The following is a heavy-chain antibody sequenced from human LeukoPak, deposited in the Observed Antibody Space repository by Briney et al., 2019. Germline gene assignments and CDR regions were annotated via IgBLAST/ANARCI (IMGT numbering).Heavy chain of an antibody. CDR2: IYSGGNT. D-gene: IGHD4-23*01. CDR3: ARDSGTTVGYFDY. V-gene: IGHV3-66*01. J-gene: IGHJ4*02. CDR1: GFTVSTNY. Sequence: GGSLRLSCAASGFTVSTNYMSWVRQAPGRGLEWVSVIYSGGNTYYADSVKGRFTISRDNSKNTLYLQMNSLRAEDTAVYYCARDSGTTVGYFDYWGQGTLVTVTS.